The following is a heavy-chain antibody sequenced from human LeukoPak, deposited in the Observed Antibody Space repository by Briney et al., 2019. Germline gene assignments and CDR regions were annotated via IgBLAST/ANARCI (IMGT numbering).Heavy chain of an antibody. Sequence: SQTLSLTCTVSGGSISSGDYYWSWIRQPPGKGLEWIGYIYYSGSTYYNPSLKSRVTISVDTSKNQFSLKLSSVTAADTAVYYCARDRDYYDSSGQTILFDNWGQGTLVTVSS. CDR2: IYYSGST. J-gene: IGHJ4*02. V-gene: IGHV4-30-4*01. CDR1: GGSISSGDYY. CDR3: ARDRDYYDSSGQTILFDN. D-gene: IGHD3-22*01.